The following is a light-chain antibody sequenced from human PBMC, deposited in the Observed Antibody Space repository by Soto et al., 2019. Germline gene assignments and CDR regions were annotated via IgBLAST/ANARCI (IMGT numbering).Light chain of an antibody. CDR2: GAS. J-gene: IGKJ1*01. CDR3: QHYYYWPPWT. V-gene: IGKV3-15*01. Sequence: EVVMTQSPATLSVSPGERVTLFCRASQSVSRKLAWHQKKPGQAPRLLIYGASNRATGIPARFSGSGSGTELTLTISSLQSEDFAVYYCQHYYYWPPWTFGQGTKVDIK. CDR1: QSVSRK.